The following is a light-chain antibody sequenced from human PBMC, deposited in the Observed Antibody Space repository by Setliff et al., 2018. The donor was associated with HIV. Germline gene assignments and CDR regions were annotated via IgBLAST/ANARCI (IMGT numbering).Light chain of an antibody. Sequence: QSALTQPRSVSGSPGQSVTISCTGTGNDVGGCDYVSWHQHHPGKAPKLMIYDVTKRPSGVPDRFSGSKSGNTASLTISGLQAEDEADYYCCSFAVTYILVFGGGTQLTVL. CDR1: GNDVGGCDY. V-gene: IGLV2-11*01. CDR3: CSFAVTYILV. J-gene: IGLJ2*01. CDR2: DVT.